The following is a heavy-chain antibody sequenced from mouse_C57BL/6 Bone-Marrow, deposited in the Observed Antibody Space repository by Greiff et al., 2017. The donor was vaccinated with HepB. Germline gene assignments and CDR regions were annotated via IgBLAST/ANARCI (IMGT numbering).Heavy chain of an antibody. Sequence: EVKLMESGGGLVKPGGSLKLSCAASGFTFSSYAMSWVRQTPEKRLEWVATISDGGSYTYYPDNVKGRFTISRDNAKNNLYLQMSHLKSEDTAMYYCAREDTTVVGRTCRDYWGQGTSVTVSS. CDR3: AREDTTVVGRTCRDY. CDR1: GFTFSSYA. V-gene: IGHV5-4*01. J-gene: IGHJ4*01. CDR2: ISDGGSYT. D-gene: IGHD1-1*01.